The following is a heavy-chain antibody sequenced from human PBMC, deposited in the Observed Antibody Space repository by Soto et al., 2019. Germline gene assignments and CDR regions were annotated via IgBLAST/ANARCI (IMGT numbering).Heavy chain of an antibody. Sequence: PGGSLRLSCAASGFTFSSYAMHWVRQAPGKGLEWVAVISYDGSNKYYADSVKGRFTISRDNSKNTLYLQMDSLRAEDTAVYYCATHFPGYSSGWFASGGAFDIWGQGTMVTVSS. CDR3: ATHFPGYSSGWFASGGAFDI. CDR1: GFTFSSYA. J-gene: IGHJ3*02. D-gene: IGHD6-19*01. CDR2: ISYDGSNK. V-gene: IGHV3-30-3*01.